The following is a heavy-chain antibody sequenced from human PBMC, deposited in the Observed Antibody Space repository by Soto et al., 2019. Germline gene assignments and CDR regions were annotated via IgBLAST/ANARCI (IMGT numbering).Heavy chain of an antibody. CDR1: GFSLSTSGMC. D-gene: IGHD3-10*01. J-gene: IGHJ6*02. CDR3: ARSKPRGGYYGMDV. Sequence: ASGPTLVNPTQTLTLTCTFSGFSLSTSGMCVSWIRQPPGKALEWLALIDWDDDKYYSTSLKTRLTISKDTSKNQVVLTMTNMDHVDTATYYCARSKPRGGYYGMDVWGQGTTVTVSS. V-gene: IGHV2-70*01. CDR2: IDWDDDK.